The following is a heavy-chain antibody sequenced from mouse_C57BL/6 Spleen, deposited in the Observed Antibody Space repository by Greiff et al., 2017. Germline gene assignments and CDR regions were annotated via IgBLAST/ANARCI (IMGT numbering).Heavy chain of an antibody. CDR1: GYTFTSYW. D-gene: IGHD2-5*01. Sequence: QVQLKQPGAELVKPGASVKLSRKASGYTFTSYWMHWVKQRPGQGLEWIGMIHPNSGSTNYNEKFKSKATLTVDKSSSTAYMQLSSLTSEDSAVYYCADSNYDYYAMDYWGQGTSVTVAS. J-gene: IGHJ4*01. V-gene: IGHV1-64*01. CDR2: IHPNSGST. CDR3: ADSNYDYYAMDY.